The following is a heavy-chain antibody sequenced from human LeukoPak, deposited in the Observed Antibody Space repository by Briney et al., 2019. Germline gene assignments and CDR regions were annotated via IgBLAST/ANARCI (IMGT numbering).Heavy chain of an antibody. CDR3: ARGYYDSNDSNRSNWFDP. D-gene: IGHD3-22*01. CDR2: ISGSGGNT. Sequence: GGSLRLSCAASGFTFSSYAMSWVRQAPGKGLEWVSVISGSGGNTYYADSVKGRFTISRDKSKNTLYLQMNSLRAEDTAVYYCARGYYDSNDSNRSNWFDPWGQGTLVTVSS. CDR1: GFTFSSYA. J-gene: IGHJ5*02. V-gene: IGHV3-23*01.